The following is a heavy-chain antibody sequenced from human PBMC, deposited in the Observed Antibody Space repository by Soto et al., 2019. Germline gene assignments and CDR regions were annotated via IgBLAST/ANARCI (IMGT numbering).Heavy chain of an antibody. CDR3: AREPSWSGYFEF. CDR2: IYYNGST. CDR1: GGSISNYF. Sequence: SETLSLTCTVSGGSISNYFWSWMRQPPGRGLEWVGFIYYNGSTQYNPSLKSRVTMSVDTSKNQFSLKLNSVTAAVTAVYYCAREPSWSGYFEFWGQGALVTVSS. D-gene: IGHD3-3*01. J-gene: IGHJ4*02. V-gene: IGHV4-59*01.